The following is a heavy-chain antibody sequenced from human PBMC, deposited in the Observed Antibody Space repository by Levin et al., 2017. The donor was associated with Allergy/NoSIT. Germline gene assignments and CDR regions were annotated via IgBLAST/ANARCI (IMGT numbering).Heavy chain of an antibody. CDR1: GFTVSSNY. V-gene: IGHV3-66*01. J-gene: IGHJ4*02. Sequence: GGSLRLSCAASGFTVSSNYMSWVRQAPGKGLEWVSVIYSGGSTYYADSVKGRFTISRDNSKNTLYLQMNSLRAEDTAVYYCARESGTLYGSGSPDQSFDYWGQGTLVTVSS. CDR3: ARESGTLYGSGSPDQSFDY. D-gene: IGHD3-10*01. CDR2: IYSGGST.